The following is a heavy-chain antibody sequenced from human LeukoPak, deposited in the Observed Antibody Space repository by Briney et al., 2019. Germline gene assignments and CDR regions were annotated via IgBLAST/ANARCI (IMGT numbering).Heavy chain of an antibody. Sequence: SETLSLTCIVSGGXITNYYCSWIRQSPGKGREWIGFIYNTGRTNYNPSLQSRVTMSIDTSKNQFSLKLSSVTAADTAVYYCARQGELAIDYWGQGTLVTVSS. CDR2: IYNTGRT. D-gene: IGHD1-26*01. J-gene: IGHJ4*02. CDR1: GGXITNYY. CDR3: ARQGELAIDY. V-gene: IGHV4-59*08.